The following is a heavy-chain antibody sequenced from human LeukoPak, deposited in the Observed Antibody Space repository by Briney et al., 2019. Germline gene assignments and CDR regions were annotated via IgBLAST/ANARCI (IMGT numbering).Heavy chain of an antibody. J-gene: IGHJ6*02. CDR3: AREGSGSLIYDKYYYYGMDV. Sequence: GGSLRLSCAASGFTFSSYGTHWVRQAPGKGLEWVAVISYDGSNKYYADSVKGRFTISRDNSKNTLYLQMNSLRAEDTAVYYCAREGSGSLIYDKYYYYGMDVWGQGTTVTVSS. CDR1: GFTFSSYG. V-gene: IGHV3-30*03. D-gene: IGHD3-10*01. CDR2: ISYDGSNK.